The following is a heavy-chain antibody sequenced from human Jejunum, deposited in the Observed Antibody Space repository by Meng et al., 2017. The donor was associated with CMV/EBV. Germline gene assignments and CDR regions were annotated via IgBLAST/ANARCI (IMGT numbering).Heavy chain of an antibody. D-gene: IGHD4-11*01. CDR3: AKDRLYTNYVSAFDS. J-gene: IGHJ4*02. Sequence: FSFSSYEMNWVRQAPGKGLEWVSYISTGGRTIYYADSVKGRFTISKDNSKKTVYLQMDSLTAEDTAMYYCAKDRLYTNYVSAFDSWGQGTLVTVSS. CDR2: ISTGGRTI. CDR1: FSFSSYE. V-gene: IGHV3-48*03.